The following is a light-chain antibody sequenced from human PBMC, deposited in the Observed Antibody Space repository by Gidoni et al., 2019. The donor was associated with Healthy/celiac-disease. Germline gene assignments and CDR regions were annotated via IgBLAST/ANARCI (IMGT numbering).Light chain of an antibody. V-gene: IGLV1-40*01. CDR2: GNS. CDR3: QSYDSSLSGWV. J-gene: IGLJ3*02. CDR1: SSNIGAGYA. Sequence: QSVLTQPPSVSGAPGKRVTISCTGSSSNIGAGYAVHWYQPLPGTAPKLLISGNSNRPSGVPDRFSGSKSGTSASLAITWLQAEAEADYYCQSYDSSLSGWVFGGGTKLTVL.